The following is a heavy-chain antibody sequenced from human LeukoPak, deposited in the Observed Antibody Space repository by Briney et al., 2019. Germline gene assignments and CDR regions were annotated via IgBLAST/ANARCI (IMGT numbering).Heavy chain of an antibody. CDR2: IYYSGST. V-gene: IGHV4-59*08. CDR3: SRGGSYYGY. Sequence: KPSETLSLTCSVSGGSISSYYWSWIRQPPGKGLEWIGNIYYSGSTNYNPSLKSRVTISLDTSKSQFSLQLSSVTAADTAVYYCSRGGSYYGYGGQGTLAPVPS. J-gene: IGHJ4*02. CDR1: GGSISSYY. D-gene: IGHD1-26*01.